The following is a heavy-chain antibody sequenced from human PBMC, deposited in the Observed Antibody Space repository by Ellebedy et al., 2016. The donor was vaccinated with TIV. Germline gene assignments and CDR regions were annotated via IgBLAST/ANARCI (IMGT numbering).Heavy chain of an antibody. CDR2: SKHKAESYTN. Sequence: PGGSLRLSCEASGFTFSDHYIDWVRLAPGKGLEWVGRSKHKAESYTNYYASSVKGRFTMSRDDSKYSRYLQMNSLKSDDTAIYYCARDNRGSYDYWGQGTLVTVSS. CDR3: ARDNRGSYDY. J-gene: IGHJ4*02. V-gene: IGHV3-72*01. CDR1: GFTFSDHY. D-gene: IGHD3-16*01.